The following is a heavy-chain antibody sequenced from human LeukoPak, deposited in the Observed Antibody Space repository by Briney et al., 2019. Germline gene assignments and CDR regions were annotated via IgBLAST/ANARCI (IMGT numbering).Heavy chain of an antibody. CDR1: GYTFTSYY. CDR3: ASIVGATLGADAFDI. D-gene: IGHD1-26*01. CDR2: INPSGGST. Sequence: ASVKVSCKASGYTFTSYYMHWVRQAPGQGLEWMGIINPSGGSTSYAQKFQGRVTMTRDMSTGTVYMELSSLRSEDTAVYYCASIVGATLGADAFDIWGQGTMVTVSS. J-gene: IGHJ3*02. V-gene: IGHV1-46*01.